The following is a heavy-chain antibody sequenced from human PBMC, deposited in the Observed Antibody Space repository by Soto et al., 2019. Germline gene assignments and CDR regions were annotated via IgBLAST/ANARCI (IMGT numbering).Heavy chain of an antibody. J-gene: IGHJ4*02. D-gene: IGHD3-22*01. CDR3: ARHQYYYDSSGYHIDY. CDR2: IFPRDSDT. CDR1: GYTFTNYW. V-gene: IGHV5-51*01. Sequence: GESLKISCQTSGYTFTNYWIGWVRHMPGRGLEWMGLIFPRDSDTRYNSSFEGQVTISSDRSIATAYLQWTSLKASDTAMYYCARHQYYYDSSGYHIDYWGQGTLVTVSS.